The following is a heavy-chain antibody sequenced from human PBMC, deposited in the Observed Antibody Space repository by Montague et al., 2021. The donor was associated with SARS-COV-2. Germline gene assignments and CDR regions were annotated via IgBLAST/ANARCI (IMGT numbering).Heavy chain of an antibody. CDR3: ARGGHRLRFGLDV. CDR1: GGSISSSSYY. D-gene: IGHD3-16*01. CDR2: IYYSGST. V-gene: IGHV4-39*07. Sequence: SETLSLTCTVSGGSISSSSYYWGWIRQPPGKGLEWIGSIYYSGSTYYNPSLKSRVTISEDTSKNQFSLKMTSVTAADTAVYYCARGGHRLRFGLDVWGQGTTVTVSS. J-gene: IGHJ6*02.